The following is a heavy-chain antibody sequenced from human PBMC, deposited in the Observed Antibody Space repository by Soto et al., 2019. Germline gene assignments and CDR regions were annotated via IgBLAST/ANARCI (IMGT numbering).Heavy chain of an antibody. CDR2: IYYSGST. CDR1: GGSISSGDYY. D-gene: IGHD3-16*01. J-gene: IGHJ4*02. Sequence: PSETLSLTCTVSGGSISSGDYYWSWIRQPPGKGLEWIGYIYYSGSTYYNPSLKSRVTISVDTSKNQFSLKLSSVTAADTAVYYCARARYYDYVWGSYPFDYWGQGTLVTVSS. V-gene: IGHV4-30-4*01. CDR3: ARARYYDYVWGSYPFDY.